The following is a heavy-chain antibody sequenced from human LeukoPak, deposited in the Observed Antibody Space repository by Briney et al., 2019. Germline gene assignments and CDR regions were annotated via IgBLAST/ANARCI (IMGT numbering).Heavy chain of an antibody. Sequence: ASVKVSCKVSGYTLTELSVHWVRQAPGKGLEWMGGFDPEDGETIYAQKFQGRVTMTEDTSTDTAYMELSSLRSEDTAVYYCATFSGSYPAVDYWGQGTLVTVSS. CDR3: ATFSGSYPAVDY. V-gene: IGHV1-24*01. J-gene: IGHJ4*02. CDR1: GYTLTELS. CDR2: FDPEDGET. D-gene: IGHD1-26*01.